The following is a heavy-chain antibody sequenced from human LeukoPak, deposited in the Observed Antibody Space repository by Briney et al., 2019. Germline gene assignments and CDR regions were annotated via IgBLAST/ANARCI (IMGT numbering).Heavy chain of an antibody. D-gene: IGHD5-18*01. CDR1: GYRFTSYW. J-gene: IGHJ4*02. V-gene: IGHV5-51*01. CDR2: IDPSDSET. Sequence: GESLEISFQASGYRFTSYWIGWVRQMPGKGQEWMGIIDPSDSETRYTPSFQGQVTISADKSLSTAYLQWNSLKASDTAMYYCARQTAMGRSGDYWGQGTLVTVSS. CDR3: ARQTAMGRSGDY.